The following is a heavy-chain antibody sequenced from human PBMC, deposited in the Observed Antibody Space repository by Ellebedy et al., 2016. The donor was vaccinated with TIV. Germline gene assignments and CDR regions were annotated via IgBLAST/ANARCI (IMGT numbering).Heavy chain of an antibody. D-gene: IGHD3-9*01. V-gene: IGHV3-30*18. CDR2: ISYDGNDK. CDR3: AKEAYDILTGSQMYGLDV. J-gene: IGHJ6*02. CDR1: GFTFSSYG. Sequence: GGSLRLSCAASGFTFSSYGMHWVRQAPGKGLEWVAFISYDGNDKYYADSVKGRFTISRDKSKNTLYLQMNSLRDEDTAVYYCAKEAYDILTGSQMYGLDVWGQGTTVTVS.